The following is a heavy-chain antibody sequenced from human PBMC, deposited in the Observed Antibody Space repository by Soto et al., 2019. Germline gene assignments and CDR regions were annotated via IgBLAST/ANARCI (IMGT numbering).Heavy chain of an antibody. D-gene: IGHD5-18*01. CDR2: ISGSGGTT. CDR3: ARNNMGYNLAY. V-gene: IGHV3-23*01. J-gene: IGHJ4*02. Sequence: EVQVLESGGALVQPGGSLRLSCAASGFTFSNYAMSWVRQAPGKGLEWVSSISGSGGTTYYADSVKGRLTLSRDNSKNTLYLQMNSLRVEDTAVYYCARNNMGYNLAYWGQGTLVTVSS. CDR1: GFTFSNYA.